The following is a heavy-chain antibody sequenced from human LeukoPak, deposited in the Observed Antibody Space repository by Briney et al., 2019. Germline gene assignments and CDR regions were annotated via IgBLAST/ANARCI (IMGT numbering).Heavy chain of an antibody. J-gene: IGHJ4*02. CDR1: GFTFSSYA. V-gene: IGHV3-23*01. CDR2: ISGSGGST. CDR3: AKDSGYYYDSSGYPSSPYFDY. D-gene: IGHD3-22*01. Sequence: GGSLRLSCAASGFTFSSYAMSWVRQAPGKGLEWVSAISGSGGSTYYADSVKGRFTISRDNSKNTLYLQINSLRAEDTAVYYCAKDSGYYYDSSGYPSSPYFDYWGQGTLVTVSS.